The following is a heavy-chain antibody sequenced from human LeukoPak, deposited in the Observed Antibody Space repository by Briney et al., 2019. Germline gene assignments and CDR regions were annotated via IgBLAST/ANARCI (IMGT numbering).Heavy chain of an antibody. J-gene: IGHJ4*02. V-gene: IGHV4-39*07. CDR1: GGSISSSSYY. CDR2: IYYSGST. D-gene: IGHD5-12*01. Sequence: SETLSLTCTVSGGSISSSSYYWGWIRQPPGKGLEWIGSIYYSGSTYYNPSLKSRVTISVDTSKSQFSLKLSSVTAADTAVYYCARGDGYSGYDFPLDYWGQGTLVTVSS. CDR3: ARGDGYSGYDFPLDY.